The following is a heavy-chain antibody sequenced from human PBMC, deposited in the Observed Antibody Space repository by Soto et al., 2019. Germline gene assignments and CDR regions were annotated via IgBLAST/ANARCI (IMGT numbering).Heavy chain of an antibody. CDR1: GYTFTSYE. Sequence: ASVKVSCKASGYTFTSYEINWVRQATGQRFEYLGWMNPNSGNTGYVKKFQGRVTITADESTSTAYMELSSLRSEDTAVYYCAMKGPYYYDSSGPDYFDYWGQGTLVTVSS. J-gene: IGHJ4*02. V-gene: IGHV1-8*01. CDR2: MNPNSGNT. D-gene: IGHD3-22*01. CDR3: AMKGPYYYDSSGPDYFDY.